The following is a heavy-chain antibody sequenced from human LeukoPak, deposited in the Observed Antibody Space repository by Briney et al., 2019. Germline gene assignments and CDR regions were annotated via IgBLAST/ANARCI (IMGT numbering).Heavy chain of an antibody. Sequence: ASVKVSCKASGYTFSNYGIGWVRQAPRQGLEWMRWISVYNGQTNYAQKFQGRVTMTADTSTATAYMELSSLRSEDTAVYYCARWEYCSSTSCYTPFDYWGQGTLVTVSS. D-gene: IGHD2-2*01. CDR1: GYTFSNYG. V-gene: IGHV1-18*01. CDR3: ARWEYCSSTSCYTPFDY. CDR2: ISVYNGQT. J-gene: IGHJ4*02.